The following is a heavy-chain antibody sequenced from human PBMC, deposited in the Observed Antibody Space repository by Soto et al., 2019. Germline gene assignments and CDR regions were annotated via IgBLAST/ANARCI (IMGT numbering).Heavy chain of an antibody. CDR2: INPNSGGT. CDR1: GYTFTGYY. Sequence: ASVKVSCKASGYTFTGYYMHWARQAPGQGLEWMGWINPNSGGTNYAQKFQGWVTMTRDTSISTAYMELSRLRSDDTAVYYCARGIAVAGTLPEYFQHWGQGTLVTVSS. CDR3: ARGIAVAGTLPEYFQH. V-gene: IGHV1-2*04. J-gene: IGHJ1*01. D-gene: IGHD6-19*01.